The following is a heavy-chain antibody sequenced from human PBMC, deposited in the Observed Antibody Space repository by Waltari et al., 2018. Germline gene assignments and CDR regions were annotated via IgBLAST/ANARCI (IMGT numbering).Heavy chain of an antibody. V-gene: IGHV4-39*01. Sequence: QLQLQESGPGLVKPSETLSLTCTVSGGSISSSSYYWGWIRQPPGKGLGWIGSISYRWSTNYNPSLNIRVTISVDTAKNQVSLRLSSVTAADTAVYYCAGLAGSIAVAVFPFDYWGQGTLVTVSS. J-gene: IGHJ4*02. CDR3: AGLAGSIAVAVFPFDY. D-gene: IGHD6-19*01. CDR1: GGSISSSSYY. CDR2: ISYRWST.